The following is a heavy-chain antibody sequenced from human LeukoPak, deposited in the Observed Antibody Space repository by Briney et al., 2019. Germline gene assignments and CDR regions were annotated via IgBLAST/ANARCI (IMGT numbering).Heavy chain of an antibody. CDR1: GGSISSSSYY. CDR2: IYYSGST. CDR3: ARTTSGSYYSYFDY. V-gene: IGHV4-39*07. Sequence: SETLSLTCTVSGGSISSSSYYWGWIRQPPGKGLEWIGSIYYSGSTYYNPSLKSRVTISVDKSKNQFSLKLNSVTAADTAVYYCARTTSGSYYSYFDYWGQGTLVTVSS. D-gene: IGHD1-26*01. J-gene: IGHJ4*02.